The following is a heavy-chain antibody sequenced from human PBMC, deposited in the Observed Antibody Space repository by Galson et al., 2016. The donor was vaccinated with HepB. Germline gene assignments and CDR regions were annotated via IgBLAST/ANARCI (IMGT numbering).Heavy chain of an antibody. CDR2: ISDNGHAP. D-gene: IGHD1-14*01. V-gene: IGHV3-23*01. J-gene: IGHJ4*02. CDR1: GFTFNSYA. CDR3: AKCPPGTRGSLDS. Sequence: SLRLSCAGSGFTFNSYAMNWVRQAPGKGLEWISLISDNGHAPYYADPVRGRSSIARDNSKNTLYLQMNSLRADDTAVYYCAKCPPGTRGSLDSWGQGTLVTVSS.